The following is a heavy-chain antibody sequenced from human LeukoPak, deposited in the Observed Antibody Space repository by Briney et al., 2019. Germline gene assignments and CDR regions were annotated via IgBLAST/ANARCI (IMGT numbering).Heavy chain of an antibody. Sequence: TRGSLRLSCAASGFTFSDYYMSWIRQAPGKGLEWVSYISSSGRTIYYADSVKGRFTISRDNAKNSLYLQMNSLRAEDTAVYYCARAGGTDGSYRYLVDVWGKGTTVTVSS. CDR3: ARAGGTDGSYRYLVDV. CDR2: ISSSGRTI. V-gene: IGHV3-11*04. J-gene: IGHJ6*04. CDR1: GFTFSDYY. D-gene: IGHD3-16*02.